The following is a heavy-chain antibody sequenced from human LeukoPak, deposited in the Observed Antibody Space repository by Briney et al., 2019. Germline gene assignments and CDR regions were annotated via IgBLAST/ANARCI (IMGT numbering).Heavy chain of an antibody. CDR3: ARGGLYGGGSCYVDFDY. CDR1: GGSFSGYY. Sequence: SETLSLTCPVYGGSFSGYYWSWIRQPPGKGLEWIGEINHSGSTNYNPSLKSRVTISVDTSKSQFSLKLSSVTAADTAVYYCARGGLYGGGSCYVDFDYWGQGTLVTVSS. CDR2: INHSGST. V-gene: IGHV4-34*01. J-gene: IGHJ4*02. D-gene: IGHD2-15*01.